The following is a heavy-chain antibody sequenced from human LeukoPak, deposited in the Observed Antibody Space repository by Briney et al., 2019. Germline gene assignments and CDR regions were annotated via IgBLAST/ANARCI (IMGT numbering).Heavy chain of an antibody. V-gene: IGHV3-21*01. CDR3: ARVTYSTSSAFDI. J-gene: IGHJ3*02. D-gene: IGHD6-6*01. CDR2: ISSSSNYI. Sequence: GGSLRLSCAASGFTFSSYVMNWVRQAPGKGLEWVSSISSSSNYIYYADSVKGRFTISRDNAKNSLYLQMNSLRAEDTAVYYCARVTYSTSSAFDIWGQGTTVTVS. CDR1: GFTFSSYV.